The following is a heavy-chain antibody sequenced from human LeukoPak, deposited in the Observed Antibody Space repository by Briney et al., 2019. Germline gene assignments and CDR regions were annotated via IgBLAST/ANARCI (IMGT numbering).Heavy chain of an antibody. CDR2: IYTSGTT. V-gene: IGHV4-4*07. Sequence: SETLSLTCTVSGGSISSYYWTWIRQPAGKGLEWIGRIYTSGTTNYNPSLKSRVTMSVDTSKNHFSLKLSSVTAADTAVYYCARLSYSLNAFDIWGQGTMVTVSS. CDR3: ARLSYSLNAFDI. D-gene: IGHD2-15*01. CDR1: GGSISSYY. J-gene: IGHJ3*02.